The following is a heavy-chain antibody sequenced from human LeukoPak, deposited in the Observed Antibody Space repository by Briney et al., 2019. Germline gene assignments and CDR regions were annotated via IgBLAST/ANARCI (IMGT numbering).Heavy chain of an antibody. CDR1: GFAFNTYS. V-gene: IGHV3-48*01. CDR2: ISSSSTTI. Sequence: PGGSQRLSCAASGFAFNTYSMNWVRQAPGKGLEWVSFISSSSTTIYYTDSVKGRFTISRDDAQNSLYLQMNSLRAEDTAVYYCARDRGYYFDCWGQGTPVTVSS. CDR3: ARDRGYYFDC. J-gene: IGHJ4*02.